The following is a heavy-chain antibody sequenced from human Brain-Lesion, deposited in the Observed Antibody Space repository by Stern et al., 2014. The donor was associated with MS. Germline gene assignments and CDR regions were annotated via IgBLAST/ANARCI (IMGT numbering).Heavy chain of an antibody. CDR2: SDHSGST. J-gene: IGHJ4*02. V-gene: IGHV4-4*02. Sequence: QVQLVESGPGLVKPSGTLSLTCAVSGGSISSSNWWSWVRQSPGKGLEWIGESDHSGSTIYNPSLKSRVTVSVDQSKNRFSLTLRSVTPADTAVYFCARFPASRPHVFDSWGQGTLVTVSS. D-gene: IGHD6-13*01. CDR3: ARFPASRPHVFDS. CDR1: GGSISSSNW.